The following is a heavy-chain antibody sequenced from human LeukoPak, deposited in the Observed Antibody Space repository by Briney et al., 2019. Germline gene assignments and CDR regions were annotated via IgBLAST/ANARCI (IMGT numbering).Heavy chain of an antibody. D-gene: IGHD3-22*01. CDR1: GGSISSYY. CDR2: IYYSGST. CDR3: ARSSDPYYDSSGYLTDY. V-gene: IGHV4-59*08. J-gene: IGHJ4*02. Sequence: PSETLSLTCTVSGGSISSYYWSWIRQPPGKGLEWIGYIYYSGSTNYNPSLKSRVTISVDTSKNQFSLKLSSVTAADTAVYYCARSSDPYYDSSGYLTDYWGQGTLVTVSS.